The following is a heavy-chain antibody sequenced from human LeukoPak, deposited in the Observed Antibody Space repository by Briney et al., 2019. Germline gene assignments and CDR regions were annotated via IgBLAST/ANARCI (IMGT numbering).Heavy chain of an antibody. V-gene: IGHV3-30*03. Sequence: PGRSLRLSCAASGFTFSRYGMHWVRQAPGKGLEWVAVISYDGSNKYYADSVKGRFTISRDNAKNSLYLQMNSLRAEDTAVYYCARGYCSSTSCWRYYYYYYMDVWGKGTTVTISS. J-gene: IGHJ6*03. CDR1: GFTFSRYG. D-gene: IGHD2-2*01. CDR3: ARGYCSSTSCWRYYYYYYMDV. CDR2: ISYDGSNK.